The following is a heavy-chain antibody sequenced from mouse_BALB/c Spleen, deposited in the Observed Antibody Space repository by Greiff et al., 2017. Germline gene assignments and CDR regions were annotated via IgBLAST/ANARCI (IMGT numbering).Heavy chain of an antibody. J-gene: IGHJ2*01. CDR2: ISSGGST. V-gene: IGHV5-6-5*01. Sequence: EVQGVESGGGLVKPGGSLKLSCAASGFTFSSYAMSWVRQTPEKRLEWVASISSGGSTYYPDSVKGRFTISRDNARNILYLQMSSLRSEDTAMYYCARDYYGSSVYFDYWGQGTTLTVSS. CDR3: ARDYYGSSVYFDY. D-gene: IGHD1-1*01. CDR1: GFTFSSYA.